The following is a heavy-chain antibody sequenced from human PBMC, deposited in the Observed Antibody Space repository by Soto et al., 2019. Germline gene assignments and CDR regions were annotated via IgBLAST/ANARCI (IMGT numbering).Heavy chain of an antibody. CDR1: GFTFSSYW. CDR3: ASDLYSFYDFWSGSLPYYYYGMDV. D-gene: IGHD3-3*01. CDR2: IKQDGSEK. Sequence: GGSLRLSCAASGFTFSSYWMGWVRQAPGKGLEWVANIKQDGSEKYYVDYVKGRFTISRDNAKNSLYLKMNSLRAEDTDVYYCASDLYSFYDFWSGSLPYYYYGMDVWGQGNTVTVSS. V-gene: IGHV3-7*01. J-gene: IGHJ6*02.